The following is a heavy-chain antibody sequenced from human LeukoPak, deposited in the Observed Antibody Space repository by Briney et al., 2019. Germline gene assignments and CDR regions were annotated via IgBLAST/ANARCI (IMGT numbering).Heavy chain of an antibody. CDR2: IRNDGSDK. D-gene: IGHD2-21*01. CDR3: AKDRAYGQFLWGNDY. V-gene: IGHV3-30*02. Sequence: GGSLRLSCASSGFIFNTYGMDWVRQAPGKGLEWVALIRNDGSDKYYAVSVKGRFTISRDNSKNTLYLQMNSLRAEDTALYYCAKDRAYGQFLWGNDYWGQGTLVTVSS. CDR1: GFIFNTYG. J-gene: IGHJ4*02.